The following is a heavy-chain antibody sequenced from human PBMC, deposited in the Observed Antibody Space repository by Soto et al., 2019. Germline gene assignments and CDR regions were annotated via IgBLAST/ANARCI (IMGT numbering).Heavy chain of an antibody. J-gene: IGHJ4*02. CDR3: AKSITARPFDY. V-gene: IGHV3-23*01. CDR2: ISGSGGNA. D-gene: IGHD6-6*01. CDR1: GFTFSSYA. Sequence: GGSLRLSCTASGFTFSSYAMSWVRQAPGKGLEWVSAISGSGGNAYYADSVKGRFTISRDNSKNTLYLQMNSLRAEDTAVYYCAKSITARPFDYWGQGALVTVSS.